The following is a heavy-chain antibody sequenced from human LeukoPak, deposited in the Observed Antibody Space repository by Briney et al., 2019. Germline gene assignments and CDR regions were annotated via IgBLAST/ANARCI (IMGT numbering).Heavy chain of an antibody. J-gene: IGHJ3*02. Sequence: ASVKISCKASGYTFTSYGISWVRQAPGQGLEWMGWISAYNGNTNYAQKLQGRVTMTTDTSTSTAYMELRSLRSDDTAVYYCARARYSSGWSKGLDAFDIWGQGTMVTVSS. CDR2: ISAYNGNT. CDR1: GYTFTSYG. D-gene: IGHD6-19*01. CDR3: ARARYSSGWSKGLDAFDI. V-gene: IGHV1-18*01.